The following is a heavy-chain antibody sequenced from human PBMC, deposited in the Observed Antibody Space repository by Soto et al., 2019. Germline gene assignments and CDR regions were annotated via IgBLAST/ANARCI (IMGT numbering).Heavy chain of an antibody. CDR2: IIPIYGTA. D-gene: IGHD3-3*01. CDR3: ARESWRYFDPSYYYGMDV. Sequence: GAPVKVSCKASGGTFSSYAISWVRQAPGEGLAWMRGIIPIYGTANYAQKFQGRVTTTADESTITAYMELSSLRSEDTAVYYCARESWRYFDPSYYYGMDVWGQGTTVTVSS. CDR1: GGTFSSYA. J-gene: IGHJ6*02. V-gene: IGHV1-69*13.